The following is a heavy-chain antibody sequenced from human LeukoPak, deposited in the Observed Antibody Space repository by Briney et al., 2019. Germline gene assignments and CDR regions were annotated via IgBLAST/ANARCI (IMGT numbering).Heavy chain of an antibody. D-gene: IGHD5-18*01. CDR3: ARRGYSYPGGSFPPVFRY. CDR1: GGSFSGYY. J-gene: IGHJ4*02. Sequence: SETLSLTCAVYGGSFSGYYWSWIRQPPGKGLEWIGEINHSGSTNYNPSLKSRVTISVDTSKNQFSLKQSSVTAADTAVYYCARRGYSYPGGSFPPVFRYWGQGTLVTVSS. V-gene: IGHV4-34*01. CDR2: INHSGST.